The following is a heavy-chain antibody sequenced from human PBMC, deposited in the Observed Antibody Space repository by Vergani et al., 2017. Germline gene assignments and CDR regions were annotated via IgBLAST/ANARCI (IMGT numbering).Heavy chain of an antibody. CDR3: AKDMVRGVPDYYMDV. Sequence: EVQLVESGGGLVQPGRSLRLSCAASGFTFDDYAMHWVRQAPGQGLEWVSGISWNSGSIGYADSVKGRFTISRDNAKNSLYLQMNSLRAEDTALYYCAKDMVRGVPDYYMDVWGKGTTVTVSS. CDR1: GFTFDDYA. V-gene: IGHV3-9*01. CDR2: ISWNSGSI. D-gene: IGHD3-10*01. J-gene: IGHJ6*03.